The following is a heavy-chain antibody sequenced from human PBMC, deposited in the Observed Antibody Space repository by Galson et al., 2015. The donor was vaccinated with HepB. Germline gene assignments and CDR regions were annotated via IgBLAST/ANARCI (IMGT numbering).Heavy chain of an antibody. Sequence: ETLSLTCTVSGGSISDYYWTWIRQPPGKGLEWIGFIYYSGSTKYNPSLKSRVTISLDTSKKQFSLKVNSVTAADTAVYYCARGHCSGGSCYWGYYFYALDVWGQGTTVTVSS. V-gene: IGHV4-59*01. J-gene: IGHJ6*02. CDR2: IYYSGST. CDR1: GGSISDYY. CDR3: ARGHCSGGSCYWGYYFYALDV. D-gene: IGHD2-15*01.